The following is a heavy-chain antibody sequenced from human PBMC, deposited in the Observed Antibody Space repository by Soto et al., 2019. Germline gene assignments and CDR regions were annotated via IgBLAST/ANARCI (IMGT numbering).Heavy chain of an antibody. CDR2: IIPIFGTA. CDR1: GGTFSSYA. Sequence: SVKVSCKASGGTFSSYAISWVRQAPGQGLECMGGIIPIFGTANYAQKFQGRVTITADESTSTAYMELSSLRSEDTAVYYCARGDIVVVPAASRSYYYGMDVWGQGTTVTVSS. CDR3: ARGDIVVVPAASRSYYYGMDV. V-gene: IGHV1-69*13. D-gene: IGHD2-2*01. J-gene: IGHJ6*02.